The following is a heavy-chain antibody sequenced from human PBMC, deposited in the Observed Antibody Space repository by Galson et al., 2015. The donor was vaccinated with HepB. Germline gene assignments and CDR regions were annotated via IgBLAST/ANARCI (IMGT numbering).Heavy chain of an antibody. J-gene: IGHJ3*02. CDR1: GGTFSSYA. Sequence: SVKVSCKASGGTFSSYAISWVRQAPGQGLEWMGGIIPILGIANYAQKFQGRVTITADKSTSTAYMELSSLRSEDTAVYYCARDRLLFGVVTAGPSAFDIWGQGTMVTVSS. CDR2: IIPILGIA. V-gene: IGHV1-69*10. D-gene: IGHD3-3*01. CDR3: ARDRLLFGVVTAGPSAFDI.